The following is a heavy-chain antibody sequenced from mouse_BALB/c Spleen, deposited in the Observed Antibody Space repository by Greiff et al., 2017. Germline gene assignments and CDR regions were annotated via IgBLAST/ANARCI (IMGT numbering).Heavy chain of an antibody. Sequence: VHLVESGPGLVAPSQSLSITCTVSGFSLTSYGVHWVRQPPGKGLEWLGVIWAGGSTNYNSALMSRLSISKDNSKSQVFLKMNSLQTDDPAMYYCSRGEIRRIGYYAKDYWGQGTSVTVSS. CDR3: SRGEIRRIGYYAKDY. J-gene: IGHJ4*01. V-gene: IGHV2-9*02. D-gene: IGHD5-1-1*01. CDR2: IWAGGST. CDR1: GFSLTSYG.